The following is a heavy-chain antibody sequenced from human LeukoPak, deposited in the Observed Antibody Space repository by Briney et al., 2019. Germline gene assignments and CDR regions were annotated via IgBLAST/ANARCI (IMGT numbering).Heavy chain of an antibody. V-gene: IGHV4-34*01. CDR2: INHSGST. J-gene: IGHJ4*02. Sequence: SETLSLTCAVYGGSFSGYYWSWIRQPPGKGLEWIGEINHSGSTNYNPSLKSRVTISVDTSKNQFSLKLSSVTAADTAAYYCARLVGATNYWGQGTLVTVSS. CDR3: ARLVGATNY. CDR1: GGSFSGYY. D-gene: IGHD1-26*01.